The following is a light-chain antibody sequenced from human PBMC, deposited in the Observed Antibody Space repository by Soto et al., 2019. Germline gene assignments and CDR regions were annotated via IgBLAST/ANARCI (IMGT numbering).Light chain of an antibody. Sequence: EIVMTQSPSTLSVSLGDRATLTCRASQNVRNDLNWYQHKPGQAPKLLIYDASTRATGTPARFSGSGFGKDFLLTISSLKPKDFANIYVHHRYTTPTTFGQGTRWRL. J-gene: IGKJ5*01. CDR2: DAS. CDR1: QNVRND. CDR3: HHRYTTPTT. V-gene: IGKV3-15*01.